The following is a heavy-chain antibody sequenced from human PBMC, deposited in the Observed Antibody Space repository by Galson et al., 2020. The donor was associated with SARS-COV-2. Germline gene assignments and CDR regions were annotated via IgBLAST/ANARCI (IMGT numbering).Heavy chain of an antibody. CDR1: GFTFSGSA. D-gene: IGHD2-15*01. CDR2: IRSKANSYAT. J-gene: IGHJ5*02. Sequence: TGGSLRLSCAASGFTFSGSAMHWVRQASGKGLEWVGRIRSKANSYATAYAASVKGRFTISRDDSKNTACLQMNSLKTEDTAVYYCTRLRDIVVVVAATRQDWFDPWGQGTLVTVSS. V-gene: IGHV3-73*01. CDR3: TRLRDIVVVVAATRQDWFDP.